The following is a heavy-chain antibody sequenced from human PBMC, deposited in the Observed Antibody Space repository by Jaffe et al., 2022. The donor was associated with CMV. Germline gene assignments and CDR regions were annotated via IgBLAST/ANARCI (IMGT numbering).Heavy chain of an antibody. V-gene: IGHV3-53*01. D-gene: IGHD6-6*01. CDR2: IYSGGST. CDR3: ARDRAARHPDYYYYGMDV. CDR1: GFTVSSNY. J-gene: IGHJ6*02. Sequence: EVQLVESGGGLIQPGGSLRLSCAASGFTVSSNYMSWVRQAPGKGLEWVSVIYSGGSTYYADSVKGRFTISRDNSKNTLYLQMNSLRAEDTAVYYCARDRAARHPDYYYYGMDVWGQGTTVTVSS.